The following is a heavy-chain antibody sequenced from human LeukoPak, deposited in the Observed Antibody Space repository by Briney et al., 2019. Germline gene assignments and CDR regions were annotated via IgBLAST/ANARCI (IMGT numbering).Heavy chain of an antibody. J-gene: IGHJ4*02. CDR1: GYTFTGYC. CDR3: ARSPTYSSSYFDY. CDR2: INPNSGGT. D-gene: IGHD6-6*01. V-gene: IGHV1-2*02. Sequence: GASVKVSCKASGYTFTGYCMHWVRQAPGQGLEWMGWINPNSGGTNYAQKFQGRVTMTRDTSISTAYMELSRLRSDDTAVYYCARSPTYSSSYFDYWGQGTLVTVSS.